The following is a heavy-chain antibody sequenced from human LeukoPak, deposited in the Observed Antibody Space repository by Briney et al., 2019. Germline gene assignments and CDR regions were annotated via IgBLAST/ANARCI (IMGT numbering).Heavy chain of an antibody. CDR3: ARDTRDSSGPTGFQH. CDR1: GGSISSGDYY. J-gene: IGHJ1*01. V-gene: IGHV4-30-4*01. CDR2: ISYSGST. Sequence: SETLSLTCTVSGGSISSGDYYWSWIRQPPRKGLEWIGYISYSGSTYYNPSLRSRVTISVDTSKNQFSLKLSSVTAADTAVYYCARDTRDSSGPTGFQHWGQGTLVTVSS. D-gene: IGHD3-22*01.